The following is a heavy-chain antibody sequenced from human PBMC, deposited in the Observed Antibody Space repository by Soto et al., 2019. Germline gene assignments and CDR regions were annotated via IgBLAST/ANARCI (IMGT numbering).Heavy chain of an antibody. Sequence: KTSETLSLTCAASGGSFTSNNWWTWVRQPPGQGLEWIGEIYRTGSTNYNPSLKSRVTISLDKSENQFSLKVTSLTAADTAVYYCASRDPGTSVDYWGQGTLVTVSS. J-gene: IGHJ4*02. CDR3: ASRDPGTSVDY. CDR2: IYRTGST. V-gene: IGHV4-4*02. CDR1: GGSFTSNNW. D-gene: IGHD1-7*01.